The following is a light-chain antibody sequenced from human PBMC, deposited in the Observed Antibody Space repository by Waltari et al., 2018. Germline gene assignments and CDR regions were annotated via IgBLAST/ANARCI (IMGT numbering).Light chain of an antibody. J-gene: IGKJ4*01. CDR2: WAS. V-gene: IGKV4-1*01. CDR1: QSLLYNSNNKNY. Sequence: DIVMTQSPHSLAVSVGERATITCKSSQSLLYNSNNKNYLAWYQQKPGQPPKLLIYWASTREFGVPDRFSGSGSVTDFTLTISSLQAEDVAVYYCQQYYSTSPLTFGGGTKVEIK. CDR3: QQYYSTSPLT.